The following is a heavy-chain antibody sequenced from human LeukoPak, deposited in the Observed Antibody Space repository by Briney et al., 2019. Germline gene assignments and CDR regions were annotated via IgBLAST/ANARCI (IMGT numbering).Heavy chain of an antibody. Sequence: PSGTLSLTCAVSGGSISSNNWWSWVRQPPGKGLEWIGEIYHGGSTNYNPSLKSRVTISLDASRNHFSLKLSSVTAADTAVYYCTRTLDDGTLDYWGQGTLVTVSS. CDR1: GGSISSNNW. D-gene: IGHD1-1*01. V-gene: IGHV4-4*02. CDR2: IYHGGST. J-gene: IGHJ4*02. CDR3: TRTLDDGTLDY.